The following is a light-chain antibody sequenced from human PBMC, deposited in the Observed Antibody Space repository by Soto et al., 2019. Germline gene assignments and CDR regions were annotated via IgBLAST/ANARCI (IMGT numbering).Light chain of an antibody. CDR3: QQYETFSGT. J-gene: IGKJ1*01. CDR2: KAS. V-gene: IGKV1-5*03. Sequence: DIQMTQSPSTLSASVGDRVTITCRASQSISSWLAWYQQKPGKAPKLLIYKASSLEGGVPSRFSGSGSGTEFTLTIASLQPDDFATYYCQQYETFSGTFGPVTKGDIK. CDR1: QSISSW.